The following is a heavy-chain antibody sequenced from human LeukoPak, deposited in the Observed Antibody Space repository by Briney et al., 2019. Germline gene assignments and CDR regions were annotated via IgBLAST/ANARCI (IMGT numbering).Heavy chain of an antibody. D-gene: IGHD5-18*01. CDR3: ASNSYGFCFDY. CDR1: GGSFSGHY. Sequence: SETLSLTCAVYGGSFSGHYWSWIRQPPGKGLEWIGEINHSGSTNYNPSLKSRVTISVDTSKNQFSLKLSSVTAADTAVYYCASNSYGFCFDYWGQGTLVTVSS. J-gene: IGHJ4*02. V-gene: IGHV4-34*01. CDR2: INHSGST.